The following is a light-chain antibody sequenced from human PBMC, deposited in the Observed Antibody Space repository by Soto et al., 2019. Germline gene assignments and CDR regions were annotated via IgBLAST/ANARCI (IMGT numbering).Light chain of an antibody. CDR3: QSYASSLRGWV. V-gene: IGLV1-40*01. J-gene: IGLJ2*01. CDR2: GNS. Sequence: QSVLTQPPSVSGAPGQRVTISCTESSSNIGAGYDVHWYQQLPGTAPKLLIYGNSNPPSGVPDRFSGSKSGTSASLAITGLQAEDEAESYCQSYASSLRGWVFGGGTKLTVL. CDR1: SSNIGAGYD.